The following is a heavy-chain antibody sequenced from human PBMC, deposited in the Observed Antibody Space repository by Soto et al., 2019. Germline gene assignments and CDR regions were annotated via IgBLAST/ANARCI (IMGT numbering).Heavy chain of an antibody. J-gene: IGHJ4*02. D-gene: IGHD3-22*01. CDR1: GGTFSSYA. V-gene: IGHV1-69*13. CDR3: AREDYYDSSGYSVHNQFDY. CDR2: IIPIFGTA. Sequence: GASVKVSCKASGGTFSSYAISWVRQAPGQGLEWMGGIIPIFGTANYAQKFQGRVTITADESTSTAYMELSSLRSEDTAVYYCAREDYYDSSGYSVHNQFDYWGQGTLVTVSS.